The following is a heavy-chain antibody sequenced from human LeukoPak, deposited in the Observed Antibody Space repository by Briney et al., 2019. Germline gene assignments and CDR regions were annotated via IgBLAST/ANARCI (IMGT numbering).Heavy chain of an antibody. CDR2: IIPILGIA. CDR3: AREARLSTTPTDY. CDR1: GGTFSSYA. D-gene: IGHD2/OR15-2a*01. J-gene: IGHJ4*02. Sequence: GSSVKVSCKASGGTFSSYAISWVRQAPGQGLEWMGRIIPILGIANYAQKFQGRVTITADKSTSTAYMELSSLRSEDTAVYYCAREARLSTTPTDYWGQGTLVTVSS. V-gene: IGHV1-69*04.